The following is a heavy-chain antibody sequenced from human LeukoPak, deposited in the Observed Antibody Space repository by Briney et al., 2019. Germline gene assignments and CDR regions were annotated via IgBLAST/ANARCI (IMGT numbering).Heavy chain of an antibody. CDR2: ITPMFGRA. J-gene: IGHJ4*02. CDR1: GYTFTIYD. CDR3: VRDGSYYDSSGYYYLY. D-gene: IGHD3-22*01. Sequence: SVTVSFTASGYTFTIYDINWVRQATGQGLEWMGGITPMFGRANYAQKFQGRVTITADESTSTAYMELSSLRSEDTAVYYCVRDGSYYDSSGYYYLYWGQGTLVTVSS. V-gene: IGHV1-69*13.